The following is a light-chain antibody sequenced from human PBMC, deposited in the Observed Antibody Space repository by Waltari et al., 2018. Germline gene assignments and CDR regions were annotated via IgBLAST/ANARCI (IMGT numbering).Light chain of an antibody. CDR3: AVWDDSLGGV. J-gene: IGLJ3*02. Sequence: QSVLTQPPSVSGTPGQRVTISCSGSNPNLGGNFVNWYQQLPGKAPKLLIYNDNQGPSGVPDRFSASKSGTSAALAITGLQSEDEADYYCAVWDDSLGGVFGGGTKLTVL. CDR1: NPNLGGNF. V-gene: IGLV1-44*01. CDR2: NDN.